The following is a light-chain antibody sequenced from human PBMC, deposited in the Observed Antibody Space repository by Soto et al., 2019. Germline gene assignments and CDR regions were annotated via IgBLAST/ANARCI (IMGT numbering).Light chain of an antibody. CDR1: SSDVGSYYH. CDR3: CSYAGDTTVFV. J-gene: IGLJ1*01. Sequence: QSALTQPASMSGSPGQSITISCTGTSSDVGSYYHVSWFQQHPGKAPKLIIYEDNKRPSGVSDRFSGSKSGNTASLTISGLQAADEAEYYCCSYAGDTTVFVFGTGTKLTVL. V-gene: IGLV2-23*01. CDR2: EDN.